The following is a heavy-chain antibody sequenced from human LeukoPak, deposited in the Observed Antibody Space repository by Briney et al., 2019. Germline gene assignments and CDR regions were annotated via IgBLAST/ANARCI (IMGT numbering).Heavy chain of an antibody. CDR1: GGSISSSSYY. Sequence: SETLSLTCTVSGGSISSSSYYWGWIRQPPGKGLEWIGSIYYSGSTYYNPSLKSRVTISVDTSKNQFSLKLSSVTAADTAVYYCARHGGGSYRSYYFDYWGQGTLVTVSS. CDR3: ARHGGGSYRSYYFDY. J-gene: IGHJ4*02. V-gene: IGHV4-39*01. CDR2: IYYSGST. D-gene: IGHD1-26*01.